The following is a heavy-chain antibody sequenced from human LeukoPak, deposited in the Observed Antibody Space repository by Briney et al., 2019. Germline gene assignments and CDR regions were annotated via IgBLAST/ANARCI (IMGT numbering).Heavy chain of an antibody. J-gene: IGHJ6*02. CDR3: ARSGAGGGYYYYYGMDV. D-gene: IGHD3-10*01. V-gene: IGHV3-48*03. Sequence: GGSLRLSCAASGFTFSSYEMNWVRQAPGKGLEWVSYISSSGSTIYYADSVKGRFTISRDNAKNSLYLQMNSLRAADTAVYYCARSGAGGGYYYYYGMDVWGQGTTVTVSS. CDR2: ISSSGSTI. CDR1: GFTFSSYE.